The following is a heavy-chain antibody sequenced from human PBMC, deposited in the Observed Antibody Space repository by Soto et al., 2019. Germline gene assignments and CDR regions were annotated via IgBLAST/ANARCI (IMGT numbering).Heavy chain of an antibody. Sequence: LRLSCAASGFTFSGYSVNWVRQAPGKGLEWVSYISSGSKTIYYADSVKGRFTVSRDNARNSQYLQMNSLRDEDTAVYYCAREDILGTRSFDYWGQGTLVTVSS. J-gene: IGHJ4*02. CDR1: GFTFSGYS. CDR2: ISSGSKTI. D-gene: IGHD3-9*01. CDR3: AREDILGTRSFDY. V-gene: IGHV3-48*02.